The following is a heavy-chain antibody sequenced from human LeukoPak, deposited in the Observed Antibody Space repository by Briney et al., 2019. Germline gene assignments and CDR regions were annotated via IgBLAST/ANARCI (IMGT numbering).Heavy chain of an antibody. CDR3: AKTPLGYCSGGSCYPPML. Sequence: GGSLRLSCAASGFTFSSYAMSWVRQAPGKGLEWVSAISGIGGSTYYADSVKGRFTISRDNSKNTLYLQMNSLRAEDTAVYYCAKTPLGYCSGGSCYPPMLWGQGTLVTVSS. CDR1: GFTFSSYA. J-gene: IGHJ4*02. D-gene: IGHD2-15*01. CDR2: ISGIGGST. V-gene: IGHV3-23*01.